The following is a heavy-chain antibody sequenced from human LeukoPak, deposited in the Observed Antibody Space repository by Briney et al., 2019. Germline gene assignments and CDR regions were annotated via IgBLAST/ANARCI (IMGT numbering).Heavy chain of an antibody. CDR1: GYSFTSYW. Sequence: GESLKISCKGSGYSFTSYWIGWVRQMPGKGLEWMGIIYPGDSDTRYSPSFQGQVTISADKSISTAYLQWSSLKASDTAMYYCARRYSSSGYGYYFDYWGQGTLVTVSS. CDR2: IYPGDSDT. D-gene: IGHD6-13*01. CDR3: ARRYSSSGYGYYFDY. J-gene: IGHJ4*02. V-gene: IGHV5-51*01.